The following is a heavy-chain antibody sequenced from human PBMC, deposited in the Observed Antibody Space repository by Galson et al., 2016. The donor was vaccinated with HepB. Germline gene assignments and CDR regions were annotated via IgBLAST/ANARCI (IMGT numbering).Heavy chain of an antibody. D-gene: IGHD5-24*01. J-gene: IGHJ6*02. CDR2: IDPSDSYT. CDR3: ARLDGYNYIFYYGMDV. CDR1: GYSFTSYW. V-gene: IGHV5-10-1*01. Sequence: QSGAEVKKPGESLRISCKGSGYSFTSYWISWVRQMPGKGLEWIGRIDPSDSYTYYTPSFQGHVTISADKSISTAYLQWSSLKASDTAVYYCARLDGYNYIFYYGMDVWGQGTTVTVSS.